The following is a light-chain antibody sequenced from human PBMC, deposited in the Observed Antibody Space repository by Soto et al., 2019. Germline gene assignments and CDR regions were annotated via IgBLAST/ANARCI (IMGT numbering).Light chain of an antibody. Sequence: EIVMTQSPATLSLSPGERATLSCRASQTVSSNLAWYQQKPGQAPRLLIHGASTRATGVPAGFSGSGSGTEFTLTISSLQSEDFAVYYCQQYHNWPPQYTFGQGTKLQIK. CDR1: QTVSSN. CDR2: GAS. V-gene: IGKV3-15*01. J-gene: IGKJ2*01. CDR3: QQYHNWPPQYT.